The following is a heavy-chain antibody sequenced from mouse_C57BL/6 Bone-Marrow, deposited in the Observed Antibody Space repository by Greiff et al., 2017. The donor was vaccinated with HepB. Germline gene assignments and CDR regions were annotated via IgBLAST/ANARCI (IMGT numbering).Heavy chain of an antibody. Sequence: VQLKESGGGLVQPGESLKLSCESNEYEFPSHDMSWVRKTPEKRLELVAAINSDGGSTYYPDTMERRFIISRDNTKKTLYLQMSSLRSEDTALYYCARHLQFITTVVPFAYWGQGTLVTVSA. CDR3: ARHLQFITTVVPFAY. D-gene: IGHD1-1*01. CDR2: INSDGGST. J-gene: IGHJ3*01. CDR1: EYEFPSHD. V-gene: IGHV5-2*01.